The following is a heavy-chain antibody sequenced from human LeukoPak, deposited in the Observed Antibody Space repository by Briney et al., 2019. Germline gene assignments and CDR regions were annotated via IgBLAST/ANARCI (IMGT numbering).Heavy chain of an antibody. J-gene: IGHJ4*02. V-gene: IGHV3-23*01. D-gene: IGHD3-16*02. CDR1: GFTFSSYA. Sequence: GGSLRLSCAASGFTFSSYAMSWVRQAPGKGLEWVSTIRGSTTTTLYADSVKGRFTISRDNSKDTLYLQMNSLRAEDTAVYYCAKRYIGNYYFDYWGQGTLVTVSS. CDR3: AKRYIGNYYFDY. CDR2: IRGSTTTT.